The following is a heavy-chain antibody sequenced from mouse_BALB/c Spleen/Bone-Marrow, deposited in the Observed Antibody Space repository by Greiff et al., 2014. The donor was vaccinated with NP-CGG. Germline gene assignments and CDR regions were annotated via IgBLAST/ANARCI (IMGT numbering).Heavy chain of an antibody. Sequence: QVQLQQSGPLLVRPGGSVKISCKGSGYSFTNYSMHWGKQRPGQSLEWIGIIDPSDSETRLNQKFKDKATLTVDKSSSTAYMQLSSPTSEDSAVYYCARRLDYWGQGTTLTVSS. CDR2: IDPSDSET. V-gene: IGHV1-74*01. CDR3: ARRLDY. J-gene: IGHJ2*01. CDR1: GYSFTNYS.